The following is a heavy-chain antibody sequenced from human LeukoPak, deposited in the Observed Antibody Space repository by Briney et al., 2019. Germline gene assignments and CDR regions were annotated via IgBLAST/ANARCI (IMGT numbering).Heavy chain of an antibody. CDR3: ARGQWLADY. Sequence: GGSLRLSCAASGFTFSSYSMNWVRQAPGKGLEWVSVIYSGGSTYYADSVKGRFTISRDNSKNTLYLQMNSLRAEDTAVYYCARGQWLADYWGQGTLVTVSS. D-gene: IGHD6-19*01. CDR1: GFTFSSYS. V-gene: IGHV3-53*01. CDR2: IYSGGST. J-gene: IGHJ4*02.